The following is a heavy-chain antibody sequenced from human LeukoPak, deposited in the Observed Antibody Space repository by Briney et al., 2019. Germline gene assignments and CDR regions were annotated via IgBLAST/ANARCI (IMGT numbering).Heavy chain of an antibody. V-gene: IGHV3-49*03. Sequence: GSLRLSCTASGFTFGDYAMSWFRQAPGKGLEWVGFTRSKAYAGTTEYAASVKGRFTISRDDSKSIAYLQMNSLKTEDTAVYYCTRGRDGYNYYYWGQETLVTVSS. J-gene: IGHJ4*02. CDR1: GFTFGDYA. CDR2: TRSKAYAGTT. CDR3: TRGRDGYNYYY. D-gene: IGHD5-24*01.